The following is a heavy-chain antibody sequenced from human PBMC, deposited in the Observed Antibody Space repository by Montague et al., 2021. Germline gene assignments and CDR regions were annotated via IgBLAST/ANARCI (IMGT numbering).Heavy chain of an antibody. CDR2: IKQDGSEK. CDR1: GFTFSNYW. CDR3: ARDQGQGYCGGDCYVGLDY. D-gene: IGHD2-21*01. V-gene: IGHV3-7*01. J-gene: IGHJ4*02. Sequence: SLRLFGAASGFTFSNYWMSWVRQAPGKGLEWVANIKQDGSEKHYVDSVKGRFTISRDNAKNSLYLQMNSLRAEDTAVYFCARDQGQGYCGGDCYVGLDYWGQGTLVTVSS.